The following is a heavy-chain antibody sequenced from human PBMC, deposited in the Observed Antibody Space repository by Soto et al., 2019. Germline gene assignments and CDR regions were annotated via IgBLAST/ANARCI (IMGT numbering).Heavy chain of an antibody. J-gene: IGHJ4*02. D-gene: IGHD1-26*01. CDR1: GFTFSNAW. V-gene: IGHV3-15*07. Sequence: GGSLRLSCAASGFTFSNAWMNWVRQAPGKGLEWVGRIKSKTDGGTTDYAAPVKGRFTISRDDSKNTLYLQMNSLKTEDTAVYYCTTEGVGATKIGWGGYFDYWGQGTLVTVSS. CDR2: IKSKTDGGTT. CDR3: TTEGVGATKIGWGGYFDY.